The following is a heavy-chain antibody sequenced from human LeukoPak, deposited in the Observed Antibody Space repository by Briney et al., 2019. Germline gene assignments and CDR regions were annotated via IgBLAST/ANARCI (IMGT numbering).Heavy chain of an antibody. V-gene: IGHV3-43*02. D-gene: IGHD2-15*01. CDR3: AKGGAYCSDPYCYLD. CDR1: GFTFEDYA. CDR2: ITGHGERT. Sequence: PGGSLRLSCAASGFTFEDYAMHWVRRAPGKGLDWVSVITGHGERTHYADSVKGRFTISRDNSKNSLYLQMNSLRTEDTALYYCAKGGAYCSDPYCYLDWRQGTLVTVSS. J-gene: IGHJ4*02.